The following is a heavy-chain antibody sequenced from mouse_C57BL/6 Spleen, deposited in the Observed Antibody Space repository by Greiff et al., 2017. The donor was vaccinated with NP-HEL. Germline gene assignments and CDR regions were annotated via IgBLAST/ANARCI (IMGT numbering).Heavy chain of an antibody. CDR1: GYTFTNYW. J-gene: IGHJ2*01. CDR3: ARSQLGPFDY. CDR2: IYPGGGYT. Sequence: QVQLQQSGAELVRPGTSVKMSCKASGYTFTNYWIGWAKQRPGHGLEWIGDIYPGGGYTNYNEKFKGKATLTADKSSSTAYMQFSSLTSEDSAIYYCARSQLGPFDYWGQGTTLTVSS. V-gene: IGHV1-63*01. D-gene: IGHD4-1*02.